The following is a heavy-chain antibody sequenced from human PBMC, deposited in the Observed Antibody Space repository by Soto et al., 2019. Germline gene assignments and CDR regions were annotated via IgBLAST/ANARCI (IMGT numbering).Heavy chain of an antibody. V-gene: IGHV1-18*04. D-gene: IGHD6-19*01. CDR1: GYTFTSYG. CDR3: ARDQTYSSGWYFDY. Sequence: ASVKVSCKASGYTFTSYGISWVRQAPGQGLEWMGWISVHNGNRNYGQNFQGRVTMTTDTSTSTSYMELRSLRSDDTAVYYCARDQTYSSGWYFDYWGQGTLVTVS. CDR2: ISVHNGNR. J-gene: IGHJ4*02.